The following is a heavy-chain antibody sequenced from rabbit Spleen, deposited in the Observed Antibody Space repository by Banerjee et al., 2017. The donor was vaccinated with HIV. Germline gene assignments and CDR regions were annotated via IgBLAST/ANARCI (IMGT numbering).Heavy chain of an antibody. J-gene: IGHJ4*01. CDR2: IYAGSSGSA. CDR1: GFSFSSNE. V-gene: IGHV1S45*01. D-gene: IGHD1-1*01. Sequence: QEQLVESGGDLVKPEGSLTLTCTASGFSFSSNEMCWVRQAPGKRPEWIACIYAGSSGSAYYASWAKGRFTVSKTSSTTVTLQMTSLTAADTATYFCTTMASSGGYLHLWGPGTLVTVS. CDR3: TTMASSGGYLHL.